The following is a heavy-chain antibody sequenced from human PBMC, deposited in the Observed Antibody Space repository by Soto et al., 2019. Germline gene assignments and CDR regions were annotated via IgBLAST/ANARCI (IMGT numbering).Heavy chain of an antibody. J-gene: IGHJ4*02. V-gene: IGHV5-10-1*01. Sequence: PGESLKISCKGSGYSFAGYWITWVRQKPGKGLEWMGRIDPSDSQTYYSPSFRGHVTISVTKSITTVFLQWSSLRASDTAMYYCARQIYDSDTGPNFHYYFYSWSQRTPVTVSS. CDR2: IDPSDSQT. CDR3: ARQIYDSDTGPNFHYYFYS. D-gene: IGHD3-22*01. CDR1: GYSFAGYW.